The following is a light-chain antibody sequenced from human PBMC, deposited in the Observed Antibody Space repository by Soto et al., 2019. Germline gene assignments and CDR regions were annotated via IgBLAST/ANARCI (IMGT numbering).Light chain of an antibody. J-gene: IGKJ1*01. CDR3: QHYGSTSWT. Sequence: EIVLTQSPGTLSLSPGERATLSCGASQSVGSGYFAWYQQKPGQAPRLLIYAASSRASGIPGRFSGSGSGTDFTLTISGLEPDDFAVYYCQHYGSTSWTFGQGTNVDIK. CDR2: AAS. CDR1: QSVGSGY. V-gene: IGKV3-20*01.